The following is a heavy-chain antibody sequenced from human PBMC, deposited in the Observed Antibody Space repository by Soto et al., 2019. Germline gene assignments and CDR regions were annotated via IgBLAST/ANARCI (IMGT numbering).Heavy chain of an antibody. CDR1: GGSISSYY. J-gene: IGHJ4*02. Sequence: SETLSLTCTVSGGSISSYYWSWIRQPPGKGLEWIGYIYYSGSTNYNPSLKSRVTISVDTSKNQFSLKLSSVTAADTAVYYCARDRTSWQLSYWGQGTLVTVSS. CDR2: IYYSGST. V-gene: IGHV4-59*01. D-gene: IGHD6-6*01. CDR3: ARDRTSWQLSY.